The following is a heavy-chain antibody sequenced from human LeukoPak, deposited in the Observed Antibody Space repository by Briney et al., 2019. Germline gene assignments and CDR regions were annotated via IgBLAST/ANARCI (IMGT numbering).Heavy chain of an antibody. CDR1: GGSISSGVHY. D-gene: IGHD1-26*01. J-gene: IGHJ3*02. CDR3: ARAQSIPAFEGSYYGGRRVFDI. CDR2: INHSGST. Sequence: SQTLSLTCTVSGGSISSGVHYWSWIRQPPWKGLEWIGEINHSGSTNYNPSLKSRVTISVDTSKNQFSLKLSSVTAADTAVYFCARAQSIPAFEGSYYGGRRVFDIWGQGTMVTVSS. V-gene: IGHV4-30-2*01.